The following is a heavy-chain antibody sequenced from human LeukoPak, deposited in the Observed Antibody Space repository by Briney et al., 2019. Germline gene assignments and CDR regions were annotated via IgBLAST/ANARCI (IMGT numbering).Heavy chain of an antibody. Sequence: ASVKVSCKASGYTFTSYGISWVRQAPGQGLEWMGWISAYNGNTNYAQKLQGRVTMTTDTSTSTAYMELRGLRSDDTAVYYCARDSERASSGWYMAWIQEDWGQGTLVTVSS. V-gene: IGHV1-18*01. J-gene: IGHJ4*02. D-gene: IGHD6-19*01. CDR1: GYTFTSYG. CDR2: ISAYNGNT. CDR3: ARDSERASSGWYMAWIQED.